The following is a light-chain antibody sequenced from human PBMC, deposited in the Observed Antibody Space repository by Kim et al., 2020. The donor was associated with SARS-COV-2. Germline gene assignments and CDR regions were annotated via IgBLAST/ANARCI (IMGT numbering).Light chain of an antibody. CDR3: QAWDTSSAV. CDR1: KLGNKY. Sequence: ESPGQTASITCSSGKLGNKYAYWYKQKPGQSPVLVIYQDSKRPAVIPERFSGSNSGNTASLTISGNQAMDEADYYCQAWDTSSAVFGGGTQLTVL. J-gene: IGLJ2*01. CDR2: QDS. V-gene: IGLV3-1*01.